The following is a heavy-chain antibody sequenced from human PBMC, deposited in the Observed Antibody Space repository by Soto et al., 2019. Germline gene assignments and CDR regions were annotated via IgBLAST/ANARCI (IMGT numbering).Heavy chain of an antibody. V-gene: IGHV4-34*01. CDR1: GGSFSGYY. CDR3: TIFMSVLVVSATVTTNWFDP. D-gene: IGHD2-15*01. CDR2: INHSGST. J-gene: IGHJ5*02. Sequence: SETLSLTCAVYGGSFSGYYWSWIRQRPGKGLEWIGEINHSGSTNYNPSLKSRVTISVDTSKNQFSLKLSSVTAADTAVYSCTIFMSVLVVSATVTTNWFDPWGQGTLVTVSS.